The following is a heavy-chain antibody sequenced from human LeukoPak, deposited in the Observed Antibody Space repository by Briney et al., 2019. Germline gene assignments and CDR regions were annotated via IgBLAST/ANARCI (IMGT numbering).Heavy chain of an antibody. Sequence: GVSLRFSCSGSGFTFDYFGMSWLRHAPGKGLKWVSGLNWNGGSTDYADSVKGRLTISRANATTSLDLKMNRLRAEDTDLYSWARYDYNNYVGYYDHWGQGTLVTVSS. CDR1: GFTFDYFG. D-gene: IGHD4-11*01. CDR3: ARYDYNNYVGYYDH. J-gene: IGHJ4*02. CDR2: LNWNGGST. V-gene: IGHV3-20*04.